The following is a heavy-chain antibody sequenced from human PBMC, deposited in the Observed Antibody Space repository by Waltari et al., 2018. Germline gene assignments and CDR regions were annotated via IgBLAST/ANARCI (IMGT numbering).Heavy chain of an antibody. CDR1: GGSISSSSYY. V-gene: IGHV4-39*01. Sequence: QLQLQESGPGLVKPSETLSLTCTVSGGSISSSSYYWGWIRQPPGKGLEWIGSIYYSGSTYYNPSLKRRVTISVDTSKNQFSLKLSSVTAADTAGYYCARHPRLWFGELLYYFDYWGQGTLVTVSS. D-gene: IGHD3-10*01. CDR3: ARHPRLWFGELLYYFDY. J-gene: IGHJ4*02. CDR2: IYYSGST.